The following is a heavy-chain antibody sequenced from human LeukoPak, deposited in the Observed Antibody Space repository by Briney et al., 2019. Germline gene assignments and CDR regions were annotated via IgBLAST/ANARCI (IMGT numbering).Heavy chain of an antibody. D-gene: IGHD2/OR15-2a*01. J-gene: IGHJ6*02. CDR2: IFPGDSNT. CDR1: GHDFSDYW. Sequence: GESLKISCRGSGHDFSDYWIGWVRQMPGKGLEWMGIIFPGDSNTIYGPSFQGQVIISVDRSISTAYLQWSSLKASDTAMYYCARQPDYLGGMDVWGQGTTVTVSS. V-gene: IGHV5-51*01. CDR3: ARQPDYLGGMDV.